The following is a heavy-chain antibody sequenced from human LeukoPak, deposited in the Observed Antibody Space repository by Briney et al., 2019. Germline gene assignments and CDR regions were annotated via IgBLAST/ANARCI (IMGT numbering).Heavy chain of an antibody. CDR2: IYYSGST. CDR1: GGSISSYY. Sequence: PSETLSLTCTVSGGSISSYYWSWIRQPPGKGLEWIGYIYYSGSTNYNPSLKSRVTISVDTSKNQFSLKLSSVTAADTDVYYCARVDYDFWSGYPNWFDPWGQGTLVTVSS. J-gene: IGHJ5*02. D-gene: IGHD3-3*01. CDR3: ARVDYDFWSGYPNWFDP. V-gene: IGHV4-59*01.